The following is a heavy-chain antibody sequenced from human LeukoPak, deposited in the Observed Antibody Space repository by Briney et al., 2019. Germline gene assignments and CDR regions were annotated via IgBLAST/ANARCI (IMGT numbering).Heavy chain of an antibody. CDR3: ARSRDSSGWYPFQL. J-gene: IGHJ1*01. V-gene: IGHV1-18*01. CDR2: ITTYNGNT. D-gene: IGHD6-19*01. Sequence: ASVKVSCKASGYTFTSYGLSWVRQAPGQGLEWVGWITTYNGNTNYAQKLQGRVTMTTDTSTNTAYMELRSLRSDDTAVYYCARSRDSSGWYPFQLWGQGTLVTVSS. CDR1: GYTFTSYG.